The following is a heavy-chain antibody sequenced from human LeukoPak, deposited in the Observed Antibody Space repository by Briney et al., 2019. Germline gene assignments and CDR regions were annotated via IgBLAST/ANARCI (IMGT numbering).Heavy chain of an antibody. J-gene: IGHJ4*02. Sequence: SETLSLTCTVSGGSISRYYWRWVRQPPGKGVEWVGYIYYSGSTNYNTSLKRRVTKSVEKSKKQFSLKRSSVTAADTAVYYCARRGGPRYGYNYHYGGQGTLVTVSP. D-gene: IGHD5-24*01. CDR3: ARRGGPRYGYNYHY. CDR2: IYYSGST. V-gene: IGHV4-59*01. CDR1: GGSISRYY.